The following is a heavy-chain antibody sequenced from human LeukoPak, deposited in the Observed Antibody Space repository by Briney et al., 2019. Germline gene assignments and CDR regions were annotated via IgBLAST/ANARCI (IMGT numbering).Heavy chain of an antibody. CDR2: IYYSGST. D-gene: IGHD3-10*01. J-gene: IGHJ6*02. CDR1: GGSISSYY. CDR3: ARDKRGLLWFGETEYYGMDV. Sequence: SSETLSLTCTVSGGSISSYYWSWIRQPPGKGLEWIGYIYYSGSTNHNPSLKSRVTISVDTSKNQFSLKLSSVTAADTAVYYCARDKRGLLWFGETEYYGMDVWGQGTTVTVSS. V-gene: IGHV4-59*01.